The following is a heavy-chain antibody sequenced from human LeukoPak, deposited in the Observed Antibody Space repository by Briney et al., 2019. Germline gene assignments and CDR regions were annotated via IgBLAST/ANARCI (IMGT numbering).Heavy chain of an antibody. D-gene: IGHD3-3*01. CDR3: ARDHLTYYDFWSGAPSWAFDI. V-gene: IGHV4-30-4*08. CDR2: IYYSGST. J-gene: IGHJ3*02. Sequence: SQTLPLTCTVSGGSISSGDYYWSWIRQPPGKGLEWIGYIYYSGSTYYNPSLKSRVTISVDTSKNQFSLKLSSVTAADTAVYYCARDHLTYYDFWSGAPSWAFDIWGQGTMVTVSS. CDR1: GGSISSGDYY.